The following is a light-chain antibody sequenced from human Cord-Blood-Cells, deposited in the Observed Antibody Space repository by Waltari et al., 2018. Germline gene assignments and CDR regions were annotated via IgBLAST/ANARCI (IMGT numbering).Light chain of an antibody. CDR3: QKYNSAPLT. V-gene: IGKV1-27*01. CDR2: AAS. CDR1: QGISNY. Sequence: DIQMTQSPSSLFASVGDRVTITCRTSQGISNYLAWYQQKTGKVPKILMYAASTLQSGVPSRFSGSGSGTNFPLTISSLQPEDVATYYCQKYNSAPLTFGGGTKVEIK. J-gene: IGKJ4*01.